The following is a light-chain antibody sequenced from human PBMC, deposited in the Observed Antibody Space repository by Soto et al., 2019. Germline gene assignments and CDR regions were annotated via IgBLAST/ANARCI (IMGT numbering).Light chain of an antibody. Sequence: EIVMTQSPVTLSVSPGEGATLSCRASPSVSSTLAWYQQKPGKAPRLLIYGASTRATGIPARFSGSGAGTEYTLTISSRQSEDFAVYYCQQYSNWTPLTFGGGTKVEIK. CDR2: GAS. J-gene: IGKJ4*01. CDR3: QQYSNWTPLT. CDR1: PSVSST. V-gene: IGKV3-15*01.